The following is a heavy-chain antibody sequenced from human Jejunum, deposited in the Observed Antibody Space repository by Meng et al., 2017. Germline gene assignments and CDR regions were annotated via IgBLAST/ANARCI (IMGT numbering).Heavy chain of an antibody. Sequence: GGSLRLSCVASGFTFSNHWMAWVRQAPGKGLEWVANIKQEGSEKSYVDAVKGRFTISRDNPKNSLYLQMNSLRAEDTAVYYCARERGVIITYAMDVWGPGTTVTVSS. J-gene: IGHJ6*02. CDR3: ARERGVIITYAMDV. CDR2: IKQEGSEK. V-gene: IGHV3-7*01. D-gene: IGHD3-10*01. CDR1: GFTFSNHW.